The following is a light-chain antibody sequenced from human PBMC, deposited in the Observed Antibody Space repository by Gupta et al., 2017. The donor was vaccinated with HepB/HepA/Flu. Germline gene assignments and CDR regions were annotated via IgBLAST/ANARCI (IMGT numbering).Light chain of an antibody. V-gene: IGKV1-33*01. J-gene: IGKJ4*01. Sequence: DIQMTQSPSSLSASVGDRVTITCQASQDISNYLNWYQQKPGKAPKLLIYDASNLETGVPSRFSGSGSGXDFTFTXSSLQPEDIATYYCQQYDNLLIFGXGTKVEIK. CDR2: DAS. CDR1: QDISNY. CDR3: QQYDNLLI.